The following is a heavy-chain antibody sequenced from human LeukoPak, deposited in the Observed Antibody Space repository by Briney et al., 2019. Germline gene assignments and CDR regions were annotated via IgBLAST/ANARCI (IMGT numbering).Heavy chain of an antibody. V-gene: IGHV4-59*08. CDR2: LSYTGTT. CDR3: ARQTYYDNRLPFAY. CDR1: GDSISGSY. D-gene: IGHD3-22*01. J-gene: IGHJ4*02. Sequence: SETLSLTCAVSGDSISGSYWSWIRQPPGKGLEWIGFLSYTGTTSYNPSLKSRLTISGDTSRNQFSLKLDSVTAADTAVYYCARQTYYDNRLPFAYWGQGILVTVSS.